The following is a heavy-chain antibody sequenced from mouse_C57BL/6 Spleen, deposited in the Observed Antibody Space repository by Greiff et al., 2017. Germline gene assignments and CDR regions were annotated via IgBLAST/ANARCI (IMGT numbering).Heavy chain of an antibody. J-gene: IGHJ2*01. CDR3: ARYGNYEVDY. V-gene: IGHV1-82*01. CDR1: GYAFSSSW. CDR2: IYPGDGDT. D-gene: IGHD2-1*01. Sequence: QVQLQQSGPELVKPGASVKISCKASGYAFSSSWMNWVKQRPGKGLEWIGRIYPGDGDTNYNGKFKGKATLTADKSSSTAYMQLSSLTSEDSAVYFCARYGNYEVDYWGQGTTLTVSS.